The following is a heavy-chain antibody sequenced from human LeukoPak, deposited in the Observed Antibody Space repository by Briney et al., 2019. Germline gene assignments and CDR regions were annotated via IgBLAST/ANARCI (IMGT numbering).Heavy chain of an antibody. J-gene: IGHJ6*03. CDR2: IRQDESER. D-gene: IGHD3-10*01. V-gene: IGHV3-7*01. CDR3: ARLSAYYYGSYFYYYMDV. Sequence: GGSLRLSCAASGFTFSSYWMTWVRQLPGKGPEWVANIRQDESERYFADSVKGRFTISRDNAKKSVYLHMSSLRAEDTALYYCARLSAYYYGSYFYYYMDVWGKGTTVTVSS. CDR1: GFTFSSYW.